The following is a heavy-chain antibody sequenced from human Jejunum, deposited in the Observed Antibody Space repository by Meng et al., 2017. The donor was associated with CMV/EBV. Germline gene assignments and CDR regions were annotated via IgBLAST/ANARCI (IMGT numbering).Heavy chain of an antibody. CDR1: DSLRSTHW. V-gene: IGHV4-4*02. J-gene: IGHJ4*02. D-gene: IGHD2-2*02. Sequence: DSLRSTHWWSWVRQPPGKGLEWIGEVSPTESTNYNPSLKSRVTISGDRSKNQFSLRLSSMTAADTAVYYCARSRCTRTSCYTGTFGYWGQGTLVTVSS. CDR2: VSPTEST. CDR3: ARSRCTRTSCYTGTFGY.